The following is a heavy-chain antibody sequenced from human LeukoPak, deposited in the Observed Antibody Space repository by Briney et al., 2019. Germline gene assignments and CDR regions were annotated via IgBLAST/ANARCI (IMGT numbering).Heavy chain of an antibody. V-gene: IGHV1-24*01. D-gene: IGHD2-2*01. CDR2: FDPEDGET. CDR3: ATGWGVVPAPAPHAFDI. CDR1: GYTLTELS. J-gene: IGHJ3*02. Sequence: ASVKVSCKVSGYTLTELSMHWVRQAPGKGLEWMGGFDPEDGETIYAQKFQGRVTMTEDTSTDTAYMELSSLRSEDTAVYYCATGWGVVPAPAPHAFDIWGQGTMVTVSS.